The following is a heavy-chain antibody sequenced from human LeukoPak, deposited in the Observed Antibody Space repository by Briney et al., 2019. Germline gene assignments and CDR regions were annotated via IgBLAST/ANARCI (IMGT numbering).Heavy chain of an antibody. V-gene: IGHV4-59*01. Sequence: SETLSLTCTVSGGSISSYYWSWIRQPPGKGLEWIGYIYYSGSTNYNPSLKGRVTISVDTSKNQFSLKLSSVTAADTAVYYCASRVKYSSGWYIDYWGQGTLVTVSS. J-gene: IGHJ4*02. CDR2: IYYSGST. CDR1: GGSISSYY. D-gene: IGHD6-19*01. CDR3: ASRVKYSSGWYIDY.